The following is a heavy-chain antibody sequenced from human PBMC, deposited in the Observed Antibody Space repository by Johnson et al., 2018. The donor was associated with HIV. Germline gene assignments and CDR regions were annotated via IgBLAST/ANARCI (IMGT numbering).Heavy chain of an antibody. CDR1: GFTFSSYG. D-gene: IGHD3-9*01. CDR3: DAFDL. CDR2: ISNGGSNI. V-gene: IGHV3-48*04. Sequence: VHLVESGGGVVQPGRSLRLSCAASGFTFSSYGMHWVRQAPGKGLELISYISNGGSNIFYADSVKGRFTISRDNAKSSLYYCAKADDVLTGYYKGFDAFDLWGQGTMVTVS. J-gene: IGHJ3*01.